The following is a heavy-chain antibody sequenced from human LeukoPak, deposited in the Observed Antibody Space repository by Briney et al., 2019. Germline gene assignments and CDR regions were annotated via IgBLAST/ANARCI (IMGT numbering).Heavy chain of an antibody. CDR2: IYYSGST. CDR3: ARELRYFDWLYGWFDY. V-gene: IGHV4-39*07. D-gene: IGHD3-9*01. J-gene: IGHJ4*02. CDR1: GGSISSSSYY. Sequence: PSETLSLTCTVSGGSISSSSYYWGWIRQPPGKGLEWIGSIYYSGSTYYNPSLKSRVTISVDTSKNQFSLKLSSVTAADTAVYYCARELRYFDWLYGWFDYWGQGTLVTVSS.